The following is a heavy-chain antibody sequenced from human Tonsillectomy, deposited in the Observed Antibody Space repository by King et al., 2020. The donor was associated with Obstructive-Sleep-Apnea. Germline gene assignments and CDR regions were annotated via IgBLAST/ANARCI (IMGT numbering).Heavy chain of an antibody. Sequence: QLQESGPGLVKPSETLSLTCTVSGGSISSSSYYWGWIRQPPGKGLEWIGSIYYSGSTYYNPSLKSRVTISVDTSKNQFSLKLSSVTAADTAVYYCARREGLLPPDYWGQGTLVTVSS. CDR1: GGSISSSSYY. CDR2: IYYSGST. V-gene: IGHV4-39*07. J-gene: IGHJ4*02. CDR3: ARREGLLPPDY. D-gene: IGHD1-26*01.